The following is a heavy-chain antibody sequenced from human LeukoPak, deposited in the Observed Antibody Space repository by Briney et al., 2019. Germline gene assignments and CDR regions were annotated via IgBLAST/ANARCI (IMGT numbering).Heavy chain of an antibody. Sequence: SETLPLTCTVSGGSISSSSYYWGWIRQPPGKGLEWIGSIYYSRSTYYNPSLKSRVTISVDTSKNQFSLKLSSVTAADTAVYYCARQLGYCSSTSCYADKVDYWGQGTLVTVSS. J-gene: IGHJ4*02. CDR3: ARQLGYCSSTSCYADKVDY. D-gene: IGHD2-2*01. CDR1: GGSISSSSYY. V-gene: IGHV4-39*01. CDR2: IYYSRST.